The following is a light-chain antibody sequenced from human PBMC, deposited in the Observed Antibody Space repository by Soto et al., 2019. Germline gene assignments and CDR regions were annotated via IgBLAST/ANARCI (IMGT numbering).Light chain of an antibody. V-gene: IGLV3-21*04. CDR3: QVWDSSSDHVV. J-gene: IGLJ2*01. CDR2: YDS. CDR1: NTGSKS. Sequence: SYELTQPPSVSVAPGKTARITCGGNNTGSKSVHWYQQKPGQAPVLVIYYDSDRPSGIPERFSGSNSGNTATLPISRVESGDDDDSYCQVWDSSSDHVVFGGGTKLTVL.